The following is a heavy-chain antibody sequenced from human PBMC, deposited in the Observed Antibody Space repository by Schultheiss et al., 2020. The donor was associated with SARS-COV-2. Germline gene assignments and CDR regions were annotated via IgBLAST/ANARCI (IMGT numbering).Heavy chain of an antibody. J-gene: IGHJ4*02. CDR2: ISGSGGST. V-gene: IGHV3-21*01. D-gene: IGHD3-22*01. Sequence: GGSLRLSCAASGFTFSSYGMHWVRQAPGKGLEWVSAISGSGGSTYYADSVKGRFTISRDNAKNSLYLQMNSLRAEDTAVYYCARDRTAYYDSSGNSYWGQGTLVTVSS. CDR1: GFTFSSYG. CDR3: ARDRTAYYDSSGNSY.